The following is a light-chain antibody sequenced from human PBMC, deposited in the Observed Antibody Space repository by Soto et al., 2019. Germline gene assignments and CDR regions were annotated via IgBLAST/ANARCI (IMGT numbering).Light chain of an antibody. CDR1: QTISIY. CDR2: KTS. J-gene: IGKJ4*01. V-gene: IGKV1-5*03. Sequence: DIQMTQSPSTLSASVGDRVTITCRASQTISIYLAWYQQKPGRAPKVLIYKTSTLESGVPSRFSGSGSGTEFTLTVSRLQPDDVATYYCQHYNGYPITFGGGTKVEIK. CDR3: QHYNGYPIT.